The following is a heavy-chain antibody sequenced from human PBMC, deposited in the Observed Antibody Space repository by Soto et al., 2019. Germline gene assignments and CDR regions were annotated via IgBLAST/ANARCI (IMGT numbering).Heavy chain of an antibody. Sequence: ASVKVSFKASGYTFTSYGISWVRQAPGQGLEWMGWISAYNGNTNYAQKLQGRVTMTTDTSTSTAYMELRSLRSDDTAVYYCARGNYDILTGHYRDRYFDYWGQGTLVTVSS. J-gene: IGHJ4*02. CDR1: GYTFTSYG. D-gene: IGHD3-9*01. V-gene: IGHV1-18*01. CDR3: ARGNYDILTGHYRDRYFDY. CDR2: ISAYNGNT.